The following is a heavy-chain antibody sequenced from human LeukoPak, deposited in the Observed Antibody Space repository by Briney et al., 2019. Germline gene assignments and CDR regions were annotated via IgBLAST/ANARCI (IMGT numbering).Heavy chain of an antibody. Sequence: GRSLRLSCAASGFTFSSYSMNWVRQAPGKGLEWVSSISSSSSYIYYADSVKGRFTISRDNAKNSLYLQMNSLRAEDTAVYYCARSRYCSSTSCSGAWGYWGQGTLVTVSS. CDR2: ISSSSSYI. D-gene: IGHD2-2*01. J-gene: IGHJ4*02. CDR3: ARSRYCSSTSCSGAWGY. V-gene: IGHV3-21*01. CDR1: GFTFSSYS.